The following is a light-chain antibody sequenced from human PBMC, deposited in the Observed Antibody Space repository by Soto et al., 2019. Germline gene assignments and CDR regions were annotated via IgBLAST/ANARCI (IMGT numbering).Light chain of an antibody. V-gene: IGKV1-39*01. CDR3: QQSYSTLHDT. CDR2: AAS. J-gene: IGKJ2*01. CDR1: QSISSY. Sequence: DIQMTQSPSSLSASVGDRVTITCRASQSISSYLNWYQQKPGKAPKLLIYAASSLQSVVPSRFSGSVSGTDFTLTISSLQPEDFATYYCQQSYSTLHDTFGQGTKLDIK.